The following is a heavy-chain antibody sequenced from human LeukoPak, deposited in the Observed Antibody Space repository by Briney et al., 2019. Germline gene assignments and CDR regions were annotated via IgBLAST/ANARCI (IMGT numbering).Heavy chain of an antibody. CDR2: IIPILGIA. D-gene: IGHD2-15*01. J-gene: IGHJ5*02. CDR3: ASHRGYCSGGSCYAGNWFDP. V-gene: IGHV1-69*04. Sequence: ASVKVSCKASGGTFSSYAISWVRQAPGQGREWMGRIIPILGIANYAQKFQGRVTITADKSTSTAYMELSSLRSEDTAVYYCASHRGYCSGGSCYAGNWFDPWGQGTLVTVSS. CDR1: GGTFSSYA.